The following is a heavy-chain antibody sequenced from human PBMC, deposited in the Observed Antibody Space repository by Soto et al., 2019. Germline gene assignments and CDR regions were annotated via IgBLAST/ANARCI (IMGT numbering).Heavy chain of an antibody. CDR3: ARYEYYDFWSGYYIGGDLDY. J-gene: IGHJ4*02. CDR2: ISAYNGNT. CDR1: GYTFTSYG. V-gene: IGHV1-18*01. D-gene: IGHD3-3*01. Sequence: GASVKVSCKASGYTFTSYGISWVLQAPGQGLEWMGWISAYNGNTNYAQKLQGRVTMTTDTSTSTAYMELRSLRSDDTAVYYCARYEYYDFWSGYYIGGDLDYWGQGTLVTVSS.